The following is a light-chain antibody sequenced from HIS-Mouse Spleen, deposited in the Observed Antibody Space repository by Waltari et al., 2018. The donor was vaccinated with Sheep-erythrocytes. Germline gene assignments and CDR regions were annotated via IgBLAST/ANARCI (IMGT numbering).Light chain of an antibody. CDR1: QDISNY. J-gene: IGKJ4*01. CDR3: QQYDNLPLT. V-gene: IGKV1-33*01. CDR2: DAS. Sequence: DIQMTQSPSSLSASVGDSVTITCQAIQDISNYLNWYQQKPGKAPKLLIYDASNLETGVPSRFSGSGSGTDFTFTISSLQPEDIATYYCQQYDNLPLTFGGGTKVEIK.